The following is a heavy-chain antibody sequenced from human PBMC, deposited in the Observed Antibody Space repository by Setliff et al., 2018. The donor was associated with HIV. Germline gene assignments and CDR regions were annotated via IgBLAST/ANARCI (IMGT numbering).Heavy chain of an antibody. V-gene: IGHV4-61*01. CDR1: GGSISSGSHY. CDR2: IYTSGST. Sequence: SETLSLTCTVSGGSISSGSHYWSWIRQPPGKGLEWIGYIYTSGSTNYNPSLKSRVTISVDTSKNQFSLKLTSVTAADTAVYYCARHAPGSAYGDAYHFDHWGQGTLVTVSS. D-gene: IGHD4-17*01. CDR3: ARHAPGSAYGDAYHFDH. J-gene: IGHJ4*02.